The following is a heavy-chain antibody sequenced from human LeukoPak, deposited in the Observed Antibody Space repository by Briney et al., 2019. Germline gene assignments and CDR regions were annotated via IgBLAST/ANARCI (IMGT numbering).Heavy chain of an antibody. Sequence: GGSLRLSCAASGFTFSSCGMHWVRQAPGKGLEWVAVISYDGSDKYYADSVKGRFTISRDNSKNTLYLQMNSLRAEDTAVYYCAKGIRYCSSTSCYYVHYYYGMDVWGQGTTVTVSS. CDR2: ISYDGSDK. CDR3: AKGIRYCSSTSCYYVHYYYGMDV. D-gene: IGHD2-2*01. CDR1: GFTFSSCG. V-gene: IGHV3-30*18. J-gene: IGHJ6*02.